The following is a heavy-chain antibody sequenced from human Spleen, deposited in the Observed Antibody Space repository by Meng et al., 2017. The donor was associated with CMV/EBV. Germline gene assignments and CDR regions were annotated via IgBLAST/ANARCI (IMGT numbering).Heavy chain of an antibody. Sequence: ASVKVSCKASGYTFTSYDINWVRQATGQGLEWMGWINPNSGDTNYAQKFQGRVTMTRDTSISTAYMELNRLRSDDTAVYYCTKTIEGAMDVWGQGTTVTVSS. CDR3: TKTIEGAMDV. J-gene: IGHJ6*02. D-gene: IGHD1-7*01. CDR1: GYTFTSYD. V-gene: IGHV1-2*02. CDR2: INPNSGDT.